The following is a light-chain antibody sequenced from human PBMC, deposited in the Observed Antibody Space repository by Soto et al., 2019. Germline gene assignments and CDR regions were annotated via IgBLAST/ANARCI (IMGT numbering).Light chain of an antibody. J-gene: IGKJ3*01. Sequence: DIQLTQSPSLLSASIGDRVTITCRASHDISTFLAWYQQKPGKAPKLLIHEASTLQSGVPSRFSGSGSGTQFTLTISSLQPEDFATYYCQQLNSYPLTFGPGTKVDIK. CDR3: QQLNSYPLT. CDR1: HDISTF. CDR2: EAS. V-gene: IGKV1-9*01.